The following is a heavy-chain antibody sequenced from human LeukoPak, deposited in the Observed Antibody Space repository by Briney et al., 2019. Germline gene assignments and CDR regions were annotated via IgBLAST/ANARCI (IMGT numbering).Heavy chain of an antibody. CDR2: ISSSGSTI. Sequence: RPGGSLRLSCAASGFTFSSYEMNWVRQAPGQGLEWVLYISSSGSTIYYADSVKGRFTISRDNAKNSLYLQMNSLRAEDTAVYYCARAPLGYCSSTSCCFDYWGQGTLVTVSS. D-gene: IGHD2-2*01. V-gene: IGHV3-48*03. J-gene: IGHJ4*02. CDR3: ARAPLGYCSSTSCCFDY. CDR1: GFTFSSYE.